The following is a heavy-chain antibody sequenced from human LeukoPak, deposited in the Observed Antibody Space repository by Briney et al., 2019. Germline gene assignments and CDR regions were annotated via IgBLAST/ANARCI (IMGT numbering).Heavy chain of an antibody. CDR2: IRYDGSNK. V-gene: IGHV3-30*02. D-gene: IGHD3-10*01. CDR3: AKDGVRGVITVGVALDYYGMDV. Sequence: QPGGSLRLSCAASGFTFSSYGMHWVRQAPGKGLEWVAFIRYDGSNKYYADSVKGRFTISRDNSKNTLYLQMNSLRAEDTAVYYCAKDGVRGVITVGVALDYYGMDVWGQGTTVTVSS. J-gene: IGHJ6*02. CDR1: GFTFSSYG.